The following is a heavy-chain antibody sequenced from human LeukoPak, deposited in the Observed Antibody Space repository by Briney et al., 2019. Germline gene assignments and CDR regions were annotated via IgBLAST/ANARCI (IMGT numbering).Heavy chain of an antibody. D-gene: IGHD5-18*01. J-gene: IGHJ6*02. CDR1: GESFSDYY. CDR3: ARGRIKLQLRGYYNAMDV. Sequence: SETLSLTCAVYGESFSDYYWSWIRQPPGKGLEWIGEINHSGSTNYNPSLKSRVTISVDTSKNQFSLKLSSVTAADTAVYYCARGRIKLQLRGYYNAMDVWGQGTTVTVSS. CDR2: INHSGST. V-gene: IGHV4-34*01.